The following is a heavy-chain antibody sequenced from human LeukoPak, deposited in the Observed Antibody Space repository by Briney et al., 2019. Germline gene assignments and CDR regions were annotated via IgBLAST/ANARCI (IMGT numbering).Heavy chain of an antibody. Sequence: SETLSLTCTVSGGSISNYYWSWIRQPPGKGLEWIGYIYYSGSTNYNPSLKSRVTISVDTSKNQFSLKLSSVTAADTAVYYCARRIAVAGLYYYYGMDVWGQGTTVTVSS. D-gene: IGHD6-19*01. CDR1: GGSISNYY. J-gene: IGHJ6*02. V-gene: IGHV4-59*08. CDR2: IYYSGST. CDR3: ARRIAVAGLYYYYGMDV.